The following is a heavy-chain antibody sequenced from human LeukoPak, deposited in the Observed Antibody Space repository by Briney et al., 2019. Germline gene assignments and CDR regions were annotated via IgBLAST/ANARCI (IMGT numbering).Heavy chain of an antibody. CDR3: ARDNGNSSSSRYYYYGMDV. Sequence: SVKVSCKASGGTFISYAISWVRQAPGQGLEWMGGIIPIFGTANYAQKFQGRVTITADESTSTAYMELSSLRSEDTAVYYCARDNGNSSSSRYYYYGMDVWGQGTTVTVSS. J-gene: IGHJ6*02. CDR2: IIPIFGTA. D-gene: IGHD6-6*01. V-gene: IGHV1-69*13. CDR1: GGTFISYA.